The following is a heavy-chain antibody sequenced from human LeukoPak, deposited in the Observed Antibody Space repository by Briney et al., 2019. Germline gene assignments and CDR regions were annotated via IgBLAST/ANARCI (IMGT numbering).Heavy chain of an antibody. Sequence: KTSETLSFTSTVSAGSISSSSYYRRCLRQPPGQGLKWIGSIYYSGSTYYNPSLKSRVTILVATSKNQFSLKLSSVTAADTAVYYCAREGGDYGGNSQFWYFDLWGRGSLVTVSS. J-gene: IGHJ2*01. V-gene: IGHV4-39*07. D-gene: IGHD4-23*01. CDR1: AGSISSSSYY. CDR3: AREGGDYGGNSQFWYFDL. CDR2: IYYSGST.